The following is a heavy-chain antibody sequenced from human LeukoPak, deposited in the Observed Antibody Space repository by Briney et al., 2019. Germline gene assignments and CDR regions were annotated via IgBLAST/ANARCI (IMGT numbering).Heavy chain of an antibody. J-gene: IGHJ4*02. CDR1: GYTFTSYG. CDR2: ISAYNGNT. CDR3: ARDSHTMVRGVIITFDY. V-gene: IGHV1-18*01. D-gene: IGHD3-10*01. Sequence: ASVKVSCKASGYTFTSYGISWVRQAPGQGLEWMGWISAYNGNTNYAQKLQGRVTMTTDTSTSTAYMELRSLRSDDTAVYYCARDSHTMVRGVIITFDYWGQGTLVTVSS.